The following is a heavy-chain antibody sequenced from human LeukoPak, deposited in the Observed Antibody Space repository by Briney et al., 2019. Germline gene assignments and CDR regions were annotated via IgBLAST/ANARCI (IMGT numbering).Heavy chain of an antibody. Sequence: GGSLRLSCTASGFIFSNYWMTWVRQAPGKGLEWVAQINQDGSKEYYMDSVKARFTISRDNAKNSLSLQMNSLRAEDTAVYYCVRDGGVSGYDLLDYWGQGTLATVSS. CDR2: INQDGSKE. J-gene: IGHJ4*02. CDR3: VRDGGVSGYDLLDY. V-gene: IGHV3-7*01. D-gene: IGHD5-12*01. CDR1: GFIFSNYW.